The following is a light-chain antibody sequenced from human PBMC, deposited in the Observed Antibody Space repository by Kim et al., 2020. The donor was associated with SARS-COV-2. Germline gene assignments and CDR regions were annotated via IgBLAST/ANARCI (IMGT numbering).Light chain of an antibody. Sequence: FPRERATPACRASQIVSSKNLAWYQQRPGQPPRLLIYGASNRAAGIPDRFSGSGSGTDFTLTINSLEPEDFAVYYCQQYGRSPLTFGGGTKVDIK. CDR1: QIVSSKN. J-gene: IGKJ4*01. CDR2: GAS. V-gene: IGKV3-20*01. CDR3: QQYGRSPLT.